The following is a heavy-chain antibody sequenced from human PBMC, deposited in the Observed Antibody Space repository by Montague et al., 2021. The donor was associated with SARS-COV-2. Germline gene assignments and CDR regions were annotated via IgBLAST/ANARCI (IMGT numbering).Heavy chain of an antibody. CDR3: AHLIRYYDIFTGHPFDD. D-gene: IGHD3-9*01. CDR1: GFSLSTPNVG. V-gene: IGHV2-5*01. J-gene: IGHJ4*02. Sequence: PALVKPTQALTLTCTFSGFSLSTPNVGVAWIRQPPVKALEWLAVIYSNGDKRYSPPLQRRLPITKDTSSNQVVVSLTNVDPLDTATYYCAHLIRYYDIFTGHPFDDWGQGTQVTVSS. CDR2: IYSNGDK.